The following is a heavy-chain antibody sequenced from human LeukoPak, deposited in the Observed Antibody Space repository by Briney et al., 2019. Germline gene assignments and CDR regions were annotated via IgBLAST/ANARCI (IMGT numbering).Heavy chain of an antibody. J-gene: IGHJ5*02. V-gene: IGHV1-18*01. CDR3: ARGLPYYYGSGTLWWFDP. CDR1: GYTFTSYG. D-gene: IGHD3-10*01. CDR2: ISPYNGNT. Sequence: ASVKVSCKASGYTFTSYGISWVRQAPGQGLEWMGWISPYNGNTNYAQKLQGRVTMTTDTSTSTAYMELRSLRSDDTAVYYCARGLPYYYGSGTLWWFDPWGQGTLVTVSS.